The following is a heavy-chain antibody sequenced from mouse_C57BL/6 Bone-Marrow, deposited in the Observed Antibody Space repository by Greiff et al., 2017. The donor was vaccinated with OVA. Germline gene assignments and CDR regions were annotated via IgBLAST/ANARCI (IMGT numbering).Heavy chain of an antibody. CDR3: ARIGNFSAMDY. D-gene: IGHD2-14*01. J-gene: IGHJ4*01. CDR2: INPSTGGT. V-gene: IGHV1-42*01. Sequence: EVQLQQSGPELVKPGASVKISCKASGYSFTGYYMNWVKQSPEKSLEWIGEINPSTGGTTYNQKFKAKATLTVDKSSSTAYMQLKSLTSEDSAVYYCARIGNFSAMDYWGQVTSVTVSS. CDR1: GYSFTGYY.